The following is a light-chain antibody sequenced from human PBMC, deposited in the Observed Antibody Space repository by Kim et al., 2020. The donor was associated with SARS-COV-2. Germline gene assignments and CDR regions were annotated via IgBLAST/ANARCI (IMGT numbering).Light chain of an antibody. Sequence: QSITISCTGTSSDVGGYNYVSWYQQHPGKAPKLMIYDVSNRPSGVSNRFSVSKSGNTASLTISGLQAEDEADYYCSSYTSSSTPVVFGGGTQLTVL. J-gene: IGLJ2*01. CDR1: SSDVGGYNY. CDR3: SSYTSSSTPVV. V-gene: IGLV2-14*03. CDR2: DVS.